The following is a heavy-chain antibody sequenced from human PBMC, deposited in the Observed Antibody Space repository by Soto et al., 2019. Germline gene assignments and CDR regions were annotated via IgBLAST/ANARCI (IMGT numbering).Heavy chain of an antibody. Sequence: RASVKVSCKASGYTFTSYGISWVRQAPGQGLEWMGWISAYNGNTNYAQKFQGRVTMTTDTSTTTAYMELRSLRSDDTAVYYCARVVPGAEAWFGPWGQGTLVTVSS. V-gene: IGHV1-18*01. D-gene: IGHD2-2*01. CDR2: ISAYNGNT. CDR1: GYTFTSYG. J-gene: IGHJ5*02. CDR3: ARVVPGAEAWFGP.